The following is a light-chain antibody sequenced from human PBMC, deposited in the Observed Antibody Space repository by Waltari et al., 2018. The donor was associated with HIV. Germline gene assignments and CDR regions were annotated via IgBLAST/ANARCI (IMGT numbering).Light chain of an antibody. J-gene: IGLJ2*01. CDR2: RNN. CDR1: SSNIGSKY. V-gene: IGLV1-47*01. Sequence: QSVLTQPPSASGTPGQRVTISCSGSSSNIGSKYVYWYQYLPGTAPKLLIYRNNQRPSGVPDRFSGSKSGTSASLAISGLRSEDEADYYCAAWDDSLSGAVFGGGTKLTVL. CDR3: AAWDDSLSGAV.